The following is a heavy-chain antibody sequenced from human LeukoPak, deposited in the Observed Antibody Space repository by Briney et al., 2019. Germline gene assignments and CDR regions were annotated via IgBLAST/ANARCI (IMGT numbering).Heavy chain of an antibody. Sequence: SETLSLTCAVSGVSITSGDYYWSWIRQHPGEGLEWIGDIYYSWSTTYNASLKSRVTISVDTSKNQFSLELSSVTAADTALYYCAKVLLSGYDWNAFDIWGQGTMVTVSS. V-gene: IGHV4-31*11. CDR1: GVSITSGDYY. J-gene: IGHJ3*02. CDR2: IYYSWST. D-gene: IGHD5-12*01. CDR3: AKVLLSGYDWNAFDI.